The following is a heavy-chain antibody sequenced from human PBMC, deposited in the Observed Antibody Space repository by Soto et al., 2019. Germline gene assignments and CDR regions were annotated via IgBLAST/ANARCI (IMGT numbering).Heavy chain of an antibody. V-gene: IGHV3-9*01. Sequence: GGSLRLSCAASGFTFDDYAMHWVRQAPGKGLEWVSGISWNSGSIGYADSVKGRFTISRDNAKNSLYLQMNSLRAEDTALYYCEKDGHYDFGYYGMDVWGQGTTVTVSS. CDR2: ISWNSGSI. CDR1: GFTFDDYA. CDR3: EKDGHYDFGYYGMDV. J-gene: IGHJ6*02. D-gene: IGHD3-16*01.